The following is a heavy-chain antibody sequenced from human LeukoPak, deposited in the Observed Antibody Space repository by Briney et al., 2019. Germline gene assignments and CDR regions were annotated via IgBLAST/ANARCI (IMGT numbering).Heavy chain of an antibody. Sequence: SETLSLTCTVSGGSISSSSYYWGWLRQPPGKGLEWIGSINYSGRTYYNPSLNSRVTISVDTSKNQFSLTLTSVTDADTAVYYCARQHCADGVCYTVDFWGQGTLVTVSS. CDR2: INYSGRT. CDR3: ARQHCADGVCYTVDF. CDR1: GGSISSSSYY. J-gene: IGHJ4*02. D-gene: IGHD2-8*01. V-gene: IGHV4-39*01.